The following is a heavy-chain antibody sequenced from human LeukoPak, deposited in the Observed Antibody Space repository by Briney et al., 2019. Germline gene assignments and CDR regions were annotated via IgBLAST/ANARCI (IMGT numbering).Heavy chain of an antibody. V-gene: IGHV4-34*01. Sequence: PSETLSLTCAVYGGSFSGYYWSWIRQPPGKGLEWIGEINHSGSTNCNPSLKSRVTISVDTSKNQFSLKLSSVTAADTAVYYCRAGYSSGWYRGLDYWGQGTLVTVSS. D-gene: IGHD6-19*01. CDR2: INHSGST. J-gene: IGHJ4*02. CDR3: RAGYSSGWYRGLDY. CDR1: GGSFSGYY.